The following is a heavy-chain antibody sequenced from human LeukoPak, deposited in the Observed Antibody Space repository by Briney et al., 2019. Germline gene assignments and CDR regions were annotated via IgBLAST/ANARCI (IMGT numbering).Heavy chain of an antibody. CDR1: GGSFSGYY. J-gene: IGHJ4*02. Sequence: SVTLSLTGAVYGGSFSGYYWSWIRKPPGKGLEWIGEINHSGSTNYNPSPKSRVTISVDTSKNQFSLKLSSVTAADTAVYYCASPRAGCSSTSCYRSLFFYWGQGTLVTVSS. V-gene: IGHV4-34*01. CDR2: INHSGST. D-gene: IGHD2-2*02. CDR3: ASPRAGCSSTSCYRSLFFY.